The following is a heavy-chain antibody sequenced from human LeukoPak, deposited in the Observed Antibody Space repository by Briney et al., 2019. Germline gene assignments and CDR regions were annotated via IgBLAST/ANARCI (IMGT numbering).Heavy chain of an antibody. CDR1: GFTFSSCE. V-gene: IGHV3-48*03. Sequence: GGSLRLSCAASGFTFSSCEMNWVRQAPGKGLEWVSYISNSGSTIFYADSVRGRFTISRDNSKNTLHLQMNSLRAEDTAVYYCARDTDYYGSGRHGYFDHWGQGTLVTVSS. J-gene: IGHJ1*01. CDR2: ISNSGSTI. CDR3: ARDTDYYGSGRHGYFDH. D-gene: IGHD3-10*01.